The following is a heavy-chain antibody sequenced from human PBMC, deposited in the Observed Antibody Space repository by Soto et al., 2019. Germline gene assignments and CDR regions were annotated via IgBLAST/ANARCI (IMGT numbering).Heavy chain of an antibody. Sequence: ETLSLTCAVSGGSISSYYWSWIRQPPGKGLEWIGYIYYSGSTNYNPSLKSRVTISVDTSKNQFSLKLSSVTAADTAVYYCARDKITGLFDYWGQGTLVTVSS. D-gene: IGHD2-8*02. CDR2: IYYSGST. J-gene: IGHJ4*02. V-gene: IGHV4-59*01. CDR1: GGSISSYY. CDR3: ARDKITGLFDY.